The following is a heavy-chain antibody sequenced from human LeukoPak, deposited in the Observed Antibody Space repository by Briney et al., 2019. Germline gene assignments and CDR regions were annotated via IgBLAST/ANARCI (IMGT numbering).Heavy chain of an antibody. D-gene: IGHD3-3*01. Sequence: GGSLRLXCAASGFTFDDYAMHWVRQAPGKGLEWVSLISGNGGSTYYADSVKGRFTISRDNAKNSLYLQMNSLRAEDTAVYYCASHYYDFWSGYYFDYWGQGTLVTVSS. CDR3: ASHYYDFWSGYYFDY. V-gene: IGHV3-43*02. CDR2: ISGNGGST. CDR1: GFTFDDYA. J-gene: IGHJ4*02.